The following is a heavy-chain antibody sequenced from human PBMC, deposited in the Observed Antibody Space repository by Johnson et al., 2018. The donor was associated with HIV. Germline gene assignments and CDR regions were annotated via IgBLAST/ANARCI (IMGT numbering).Heavy chain of an antibody. CDR1: GFTFSSYG. CDR2: ISYDGTNK. D-gene: IGHD1-1*01. V-gene: IGHV3-30*18. J-gene: IGHJ3*02. CDR3: AKVVDWNRIYEAFDI. Sequence: VQLVESGGGVVQPGRSLRLSCSASGFTFSSYGMHWVRQAPGKGLEWVAFISYDGTNKYYVDSVKGRFTISRDNSKNTLFLQMNSLRAEDTAVYYCAKVVDWNRIYEAFDIWGQGTMVTVSS.